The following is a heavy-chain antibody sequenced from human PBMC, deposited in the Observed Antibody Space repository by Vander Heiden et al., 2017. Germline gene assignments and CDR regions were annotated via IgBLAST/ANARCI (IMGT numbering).Heavy chain of an antibody. CDR1: AFPFSTYG. J-gene: IGHJ4*02. Sequence: QAQLVESGGGVVQPGRSLRLSCAAPAFPFSTYGMHWVRQAPGKGLEWVAVIWYDGSNKYYADSVKGRFTISRDNSKNTLSLQMNSLRAEDTAVYYCARGNGGGNALDSWGQGTLVTVSS. CDR3: ARGNGGGNALDS. D-gene: IGHD2-15*01. V-gene: IGHV3-33*01. CDR2: IWYDGSNK.